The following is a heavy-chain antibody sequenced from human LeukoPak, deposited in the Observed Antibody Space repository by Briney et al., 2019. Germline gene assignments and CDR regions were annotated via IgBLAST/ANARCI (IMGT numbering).Heavy chain of an antibody. Sequence: GESLKISCKGSGYSFTNYWIGGGRQMPGKGLEWMGIIYPIDSDTRYSPSFRGQVTFSADKSISTAYLQWSSLKASDTAMYYCARPSAYGEDAFDVWGQGTMVTVSS. V-gene: IGHV5-51*01. CDR1: GYSFTNYW. J-gene: IGHJ3*01. D-gene: IGHD2-21*01. CDR2: IYPIDSDT. CDR3: ARPSAYGEDAFDV.